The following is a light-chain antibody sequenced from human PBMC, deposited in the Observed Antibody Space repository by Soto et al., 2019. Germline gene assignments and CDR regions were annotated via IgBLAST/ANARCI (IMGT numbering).Light chain of an antibody. Sequence: EIVMTQSPDTLSVSPGERAILSCRARQSVSNNLAWYQQKPGQSPRLLIHGASTRATGIPARFSGGGSGTEFTLTISSLQSEDIAVYYCQQYNKWPVTFGGGTRVEVK. CDR2: GAS. J-gene: IGKJ4*01. CDR3: QQYNKWPVT. CDR1: QSVSNN. V-gene: IGKV3-15*01.